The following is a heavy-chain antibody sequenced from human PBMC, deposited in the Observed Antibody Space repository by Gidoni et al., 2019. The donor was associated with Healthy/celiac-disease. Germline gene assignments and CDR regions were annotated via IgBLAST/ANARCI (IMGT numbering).Heavy chain of an antibody. D-gene: IGHD5-12*01. Sequence: QVQLVQSGAEVKKPGASVKVSCKASGYTFTGYYMHWVRQAPGQGLEWMGWINPNSGGTNYAQKFQGWVTMTRETSISTAYMELSRLRSDDTAVYYCARAGEWLRFDYYGMDVWGQGTTVTVSS. J-gene: IGHJ6*02. V-gene: IGHV1-2*04. CDR1: GYTFTGYY. CDR3: ARAGEWLRFDYYGMDV. CDR2: INPNSGGT.